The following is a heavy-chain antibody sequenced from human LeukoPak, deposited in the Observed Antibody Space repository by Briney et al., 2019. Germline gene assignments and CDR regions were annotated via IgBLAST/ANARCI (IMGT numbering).Heavy chain of an antibody. V-gene: IGHV1-69*05. CDR2: IIPIFGTA. D-gene: IGHD6-19*01. Sequence: ASVKVSCKASGGTFSSYAISWVRQAPGQGLEWMGRIIPIFGTANYAQKFQGRVTITTDESTSTAYMELSSLRYEDTAVYYCASGSGRNLFDYWGQGTLVTVSS. CDR3: ASGSGRNLFDY. CDR1: GGTFSSYA. J-gene: IGHJ4*02.